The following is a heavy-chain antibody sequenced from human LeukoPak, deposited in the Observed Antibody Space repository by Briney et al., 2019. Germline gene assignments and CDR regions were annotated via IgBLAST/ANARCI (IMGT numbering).Heavy chain of an antibody. CDR2: ISYDGSNK. CDR3: ARIVGATMASDY. J-gene: IGHJ4*02. CDR1: GFTFSSYA. Sequence: GGSPRLSCAASGFTFSSYAMHWVRQAPGKGLEWVAVISYDGSNKYYADSVKGRFTISRDNSKNTLYLQMNSLRAEDTAVYYCARIVGATMASDYWGQGTLVTVSS. V-gene: IGHV3-30*04. D-gene: IGHD1-26*01.